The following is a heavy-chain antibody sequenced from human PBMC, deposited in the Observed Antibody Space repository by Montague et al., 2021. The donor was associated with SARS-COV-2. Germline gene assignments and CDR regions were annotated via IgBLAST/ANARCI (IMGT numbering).Heavy chain of an antibody. CDR3: ARDQGGYGTFDI. CDR2: ISGSGSKT. Sequence: SRSLSFSASGFIFSDYYMTWIRQAPGKGLEWVSHISGSGSKTYYADSVKGRFTISRDTANNSVYLQMNFLGAEDTAVYYCARDQGGYGTFDIWGQGTMVTVSS. V-gene: IGHV3-11*01. CDR1: GFIFSDYY. D-gene: IGHD5-12*01. J-gene: IGHJ3*02.